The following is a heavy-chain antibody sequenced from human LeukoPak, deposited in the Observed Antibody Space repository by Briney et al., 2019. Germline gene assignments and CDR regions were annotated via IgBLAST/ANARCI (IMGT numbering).Heavy chain of an antibody. Sequence: SETLSLTCTVSGASTSSHFWSWMRQPPGKGLEWIGNIYIGGTTNYNPSLNSRVTMSLDTSKNQLSLQLTSVTAADTAVYYCTKATKWLAFYSWGRGTLVTVSS. J-gene: IGHJ4*02. D-gene: IGHD6-19*01. V-gene: IGHV4-59*11. CDR2: IYIGGTT. CDR3: TKATKWLAFYS. CDR1: GASTSSHF.